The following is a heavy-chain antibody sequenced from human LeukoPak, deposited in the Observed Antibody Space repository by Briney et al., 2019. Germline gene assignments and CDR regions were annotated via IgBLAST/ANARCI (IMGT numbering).Heavy chain of an antibody. CDR2: ISSSSSYI. Sequence: GGSLRHSCEASGFTFSSYSMNWVRQAPGKGLEWVSSISSSSSYIYYADSVKGRFTISRDNAKNSLYLQMNGLRAEDTAVYYCARDLGHFTRGGSYFDYWGQGALVTVSS. J-gene: IGHJ4*02. V-gene: IGHV3-21*01. CDR3: ARDLGHFTRGGSYFDY. CDR1: GFTFSSYS. D-gene: IGHD2-15*01.